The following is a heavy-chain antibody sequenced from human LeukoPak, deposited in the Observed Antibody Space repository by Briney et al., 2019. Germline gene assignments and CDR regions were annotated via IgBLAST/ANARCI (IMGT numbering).Heavy chain of an antibody. CDR3: ARFPPGRAFDI. D-gene: IGHD2-15*01. Sequence: SETLSLTCTVSGDSVSSGSYYWSWIRQPPGTGLEWIGYIYYSGSTNYNPSLKSRVTISVDTSKNHFTLKLSSVTAADTAVYYCARFPPGRAFDIWGQGTMVTVSS. J-gene: IGHJ3*02. CDR2: IYYSGST. V-gene: IGHV4-61*03. CDR1: GDSVSSGSYY.